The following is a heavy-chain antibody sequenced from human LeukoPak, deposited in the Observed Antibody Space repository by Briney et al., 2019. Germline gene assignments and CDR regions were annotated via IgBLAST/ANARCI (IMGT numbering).Heavy chain of an antibody. CDR1: GYSFTNSW. CDR2: LYPGDSDT. D-gene: IGHD5-18*01. V-gene: IGHV5-51*04. Sequence: GESLKISCKGSGYSFTNSWIGWVRQTPGKGPEWMAILYPGDSDTRYSPSFQGQVTLSADKPISTAYLQWRSLKASDSAMYYCARGRGYSYGTDFDSWGQGTLVTVSS. CDR3: ARGRGYSYGTDFDS. J-gene: IGHJ4*02.